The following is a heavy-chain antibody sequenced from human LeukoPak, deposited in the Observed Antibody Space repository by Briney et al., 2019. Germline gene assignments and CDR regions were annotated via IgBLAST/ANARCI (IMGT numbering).Heavy chain of an antibody. J-gene: IGHJ4*02. CDR3: ARRTGYSSGWLLRTGLGSLDY. CDR2: INHSGST. Sequence: SETLSLTCAVYGGSFSGYYWSWIRQPPGKGLEWIGEINHSGSTNYNPSLKSRVTISVDTSKNQFSLKLSSVTAADTAVYYCARRTGYSSGWLLRTGLGSLDYWGQGTLVTVSS. V-gene: IGHV4-34*01. CDR1: GGSFSGYY. D-gene: IGHD6-19*01.